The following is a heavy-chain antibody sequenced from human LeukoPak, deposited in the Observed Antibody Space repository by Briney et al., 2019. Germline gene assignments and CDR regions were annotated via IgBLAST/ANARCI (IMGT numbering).Heavy chain of an antibody. J-gene: IGHJ6*02. CDR3: ARDRDGSGWPFNYYYGMDV. Sequence: QPGRSLRLSCAASGFTFSSYGMHWVRQAPGKGLEWVAVIWYDGSNKYYADSVKGRFTISRDNSKNTLYLQMNSLRAEDTAVYYCARDRDGSGWPFNYYYGMDVWGQGTTVTVSS. D-gene: IGHD6-19*01. CDR2: IWYDGSNK. CDR1: GFTFSSYG. V-gene: IGHV3-33*01.